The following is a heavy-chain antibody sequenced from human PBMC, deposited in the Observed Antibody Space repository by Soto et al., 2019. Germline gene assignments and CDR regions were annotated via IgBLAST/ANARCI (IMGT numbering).Heavy chain of an antibody. D-gene: IGHD2-15*01. Sequence: QVQLQQWGAGLLKPSETLSLTCAVYGGSFSGYYWSWIRQPPGKGLEWIGEINHSGSTNYNPSLKSRVTISVDTSKNQFSLKLSSVTAADTAVYYCARGPLVVVAARPYYFDYWGQGTLVTVSS. CDR1: GGSFSGYY. CDR3: ARGPLVVVAARPYYFDY. J-gene: IGHJ4*02. V-gene: IGHV4-34*01. CDR2: INHSGST.